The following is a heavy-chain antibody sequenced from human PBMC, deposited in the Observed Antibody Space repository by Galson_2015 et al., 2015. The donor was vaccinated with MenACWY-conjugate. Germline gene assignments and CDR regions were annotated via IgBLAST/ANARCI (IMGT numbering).Heavy chain of an antibody. CDR3: ARDLGWLQFDY. J-gene: IGHJ4*02. V-gene: IGHV3-7*05. CDR2: INHLGSNK. CDR1: GFTFSSYW. Sequence: SLRLSCAASGFTFSSYWMSWARQAPGKGLEWVANINHLGSNKYYVDSVKGRFTISRDNAKNSLYLQMNSLRAEDTAVYYCARDLGWLQFDYWGQGTLVTVSS. D-gene: IGHD5-24*01.